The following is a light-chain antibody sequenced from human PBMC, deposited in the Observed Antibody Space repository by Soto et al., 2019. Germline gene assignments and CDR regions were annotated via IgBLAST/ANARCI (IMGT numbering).Light chain of an antibody. V-gene: IGLV1-51*01. CDR2: DNN. CDR1: SSNIGNNY. J-gene: IGLJ2*01. Sequence: QSVLTQPPSVSAAPGQKVTISCSGSSSNIGNNYVSWYQQLPGTAPQLLIYDNNERPSGIPDRFSGSKSGTSATLGITGLQTGDEADYYCGAWDSSLSIVVFGGGTKVTVL. CDR3: GAWDSSLSIVV.